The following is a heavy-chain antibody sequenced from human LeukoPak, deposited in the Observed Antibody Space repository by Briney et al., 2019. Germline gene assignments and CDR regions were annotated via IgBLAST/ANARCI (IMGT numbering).Heavy chain of an antibody. J-gene: IGHJ4*02. Sequence: SETLSLTCTVSGGSLSSYYWSWIRQPAGKGREWIGPIYTSGSTNYNPSLKSRVTRSVDPSKNQFSLKLTSVTAAYTAVYYCARHSAISGSYGEDYFDYWGQGTLVTVSS. D-gene: IGHD1-26*01. V-gene: IGHV4-4*07. CDR3: ARHSAISGSYGEDYFDY. CDR2: IYTSGST. CDR1: GGSLSSYY.